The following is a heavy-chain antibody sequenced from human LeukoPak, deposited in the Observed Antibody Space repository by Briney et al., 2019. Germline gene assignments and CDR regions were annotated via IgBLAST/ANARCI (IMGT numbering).Heavy chain of an antibody. CDR3: ARQLSPGGVYDY. CDR2: IYPGDSDT. D-gene: IGHD3-16*01. J-gene: IGHJ4*02. CDR1: GYSFSSYW. V-gene: IGHV5-51*01. Sequence: GESLKISCKGSGYSFSSYWIGWVRQTPGKGLEWMGIIYPGDSDTTYSPSFQGQFPISADKSISTAYLQGSSLKASDTAMYYCARQLSPGGVYDYWGQGTLVTVSS.